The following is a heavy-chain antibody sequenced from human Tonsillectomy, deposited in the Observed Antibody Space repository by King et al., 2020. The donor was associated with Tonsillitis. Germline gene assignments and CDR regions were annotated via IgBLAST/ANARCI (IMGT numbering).Heavy chain of an antibody. Sequence: VQLVESGGGLVQPGGSLRLSCAASGFTFSSYWMHWVRQAPGKGLVWVSRIKSDGSSTSYAASGKGRFTISRDNAKNTLYLQMNSLRAEDTAVYFCTRVRTVGFDAFDIWGQGTMVTVSS. CDR3: TRVRTVGFDAFDI. J-gene: IGHJ3*02. CDR1: GFTFSSYW. CDR2: IKSDGSST. V-gene: IGHV3-74*01. D-gene: IGHD1/OR15-1a*01.